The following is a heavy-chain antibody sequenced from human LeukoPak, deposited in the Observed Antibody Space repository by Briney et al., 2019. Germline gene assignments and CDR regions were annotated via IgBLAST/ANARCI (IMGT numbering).Heavy chain of an antibody. J-gene: IGHJ4*02. CDR2: ISGSGGTT. Sequence: GGSLRLSCAASGFTFSSYGMSWVRQAPGKGLEWVSAISGSGGTTYYADSVKGRFTISRDNSKNTLYLQMNSLRAEDTAVYYCARDLNWETYWGQGTLVSVSS. CDR3: ARDLNWETY. V-gene: IGHV3-23*01. CDR1: GFTFSSYG. D-gene: IGHD7-27*01.